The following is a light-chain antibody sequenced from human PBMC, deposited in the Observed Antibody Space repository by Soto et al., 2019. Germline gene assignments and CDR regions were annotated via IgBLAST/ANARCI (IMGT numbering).Light chain of an antibody. J-gene: IGLJ1*01. CDR3: SSYTSGSTYV. CDR1: SSYVGGYNY. V-gene: IGLV2-14*01. Sequence: HSALTQPRSVSGAPGQSVPISCTGGSSYVGGYNYVSWYQQHPGKAPKLIIYEVNNRPSGVSNRFSGSKSGNTASLTISGLQAEDEADYYCSSYTSGSTYVFGTGTKVTVL. CDR2: EVN.